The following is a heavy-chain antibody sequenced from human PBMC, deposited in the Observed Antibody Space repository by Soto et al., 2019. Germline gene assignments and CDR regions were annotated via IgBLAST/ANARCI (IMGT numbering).Heavy chain of an antibody. CDR2: IYCSGSA. J-gene: IGHJ5*02. D-gene: IGHD6-13*01. CDR3: ARRWGATGTKWFDP. V-gene: IGHV4-59*08. Sequence: SETLSLTCTVSGGSVSSYYWSWIRQPPGKGLEWIGYIYCSGSATYNPSLKGRVTISVDTSKNQFSLKLSSVTAADTAVYYCARRWGATGTKWFDPWGQGTLVTVSS. CDR1: GGSVSSYY.